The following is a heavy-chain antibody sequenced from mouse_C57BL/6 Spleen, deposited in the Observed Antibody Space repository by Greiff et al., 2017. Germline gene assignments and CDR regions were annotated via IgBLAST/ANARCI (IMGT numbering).Heavy chain of an antibody. J-gene: IGHJ3*01. CDR1: GYTFPSYW. D-gene: IGHD2-1*01. V-gene: IGHV1-72*01. CDR2: INPNSGST. Sequence: QVPLQQPGAELVKPGASVKLSCKASGYTFPSYWLHWVKQRPGRGLEWIGRINPNSGSTKYNEKFKSKATMTVDKPSSTAYMQLSSLTSEDSAVYDCARENDNSWFAYWGQGTLVTVSA. CDR3: ARENDNSWFAY.